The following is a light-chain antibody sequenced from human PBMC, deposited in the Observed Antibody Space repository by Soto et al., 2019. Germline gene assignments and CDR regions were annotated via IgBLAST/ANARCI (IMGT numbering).Light chain of an antibody. V-gene: IGKV1-39*01. CDR2: GSS. CDR1: QTISDY. J-gene: IGKJ4*01. Sequence: DIKMTQSPPSLSASVGDRVTITCRASQTISDYLHWYQQKPGKAPTLLISGSSSLQTGVPPRFSGSGSGTEFTLTISSLQPEDFGTYYCQQTYDSLVSFGGGTLVDIK. CDR3: QQTYDSLVS.